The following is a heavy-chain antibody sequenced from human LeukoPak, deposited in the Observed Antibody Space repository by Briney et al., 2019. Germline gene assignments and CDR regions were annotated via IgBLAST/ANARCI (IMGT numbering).Heavy chain of an antibody. V-gene: IGHV6-1*01. D-gene: IGHD3-10*01. CDR2: TYYRSKWYN. CDR1: GDSVSSNSAG. CDR3: ARGGLVRGSLNSLTGFDF. Sequence: SQTLSLTCAISGDSVSSNSAGWNWIRQSPSRGLEWLGRTYYRSKWYNDDAVSVKSRITINPDTAKNQFSLQLKSVTPEDTALYYCARGGLVRGSLNSLTGFDFWGQGTMVTVSS. J-gene: IGHJ3*01.